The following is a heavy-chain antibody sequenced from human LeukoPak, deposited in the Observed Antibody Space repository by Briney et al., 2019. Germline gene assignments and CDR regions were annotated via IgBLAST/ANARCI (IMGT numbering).Heavy chain of an antibody. Sequence: SVKVSCKASGGSVTSYAVSWVRQAPGQGLEWMGGIIPLFDAPNYAQKFQGRVTISTDESTNTAYMELSSLTSKDTAVYFCTRGIGASPIYYWGQGTLVTASS. V-gene: IGHV1-69*05. CDR2: IIPLFDAP. CDR1: GGSVTSYA. D-gene: IGHD3-10*01. J-gene: IGHJ4*02. CDR3: TRGIGASPIYY.